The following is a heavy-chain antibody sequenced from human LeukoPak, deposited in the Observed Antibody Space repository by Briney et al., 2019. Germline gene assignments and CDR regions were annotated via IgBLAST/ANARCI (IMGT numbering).Heavy chain of an antibody. CDR1: GFTVSSNY. D-gene: IGHD6-13*01. V-gene: IGHV3-53*01. Sequence: GGSLRLSCAASGFTVSSNYMSWVRQAPGKGLEWVSVIYSGGSTYYAESVKGRFTISRDNSKNTLYLQMNSLRAEDTAVYYCAKAPYSSSWYQFSWFDPWGQGTLVTVSS. CDR2: IYSGGST. CDR3: AKAPYSSSWYQFSWFDP. J-gene: IGHJ5*02.